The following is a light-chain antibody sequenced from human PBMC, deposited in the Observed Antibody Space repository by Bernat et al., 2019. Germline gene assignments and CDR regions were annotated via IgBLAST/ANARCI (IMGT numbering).Light chain of an antibody. CDR1: ESLLHSDGYNY. CDR2: LGS. V-gene: IGKV2-28*01. J-gene: IGKJ4*01. CDR3: MQALQTPLA. Sequence: IVMTQSPLSLPVTPGEPASISCRSSESLLHSDGYNYLDWYVQKPGQSPQLLIYLGSHRAAGVPDRFSGSGSGTDFTLKISRVEAEDVGIYYCMQALQTPLAFGGGTKVEIK.